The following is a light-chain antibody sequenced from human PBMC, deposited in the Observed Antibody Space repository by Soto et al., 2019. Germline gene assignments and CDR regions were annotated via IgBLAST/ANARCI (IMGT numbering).Light chain of an antibody. CDR3: QTWDTGIRV. V-gene: IGLV4-69*01. J-gene: IGLJ3*02. CDR2: LSTDGSH. Sequence: QSVLTQSPSASASLGASVKLTCTLSSGHSSYAIAWHQQQPEKGPRFLMKLSTDGSHIKGDGIPDRFSGSNSGAERYLTISSLQSEDEADYYCQTWDTGIRVFGGGTKLTVL. CDR1: SGHSSYA.